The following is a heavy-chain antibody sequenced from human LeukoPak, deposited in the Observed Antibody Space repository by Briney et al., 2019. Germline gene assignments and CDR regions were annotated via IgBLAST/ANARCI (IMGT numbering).Heavy chain of an antibody. D-gene: IGHD4-17*01. CDR1: GGSISSGSYY. CDR3: ASSPDDYGDYAAGNWFDP. CDR2: IYHRGNT. V-gene: IGHV4-39*01. Sequence: PSETLSLTCSVSGGSISSGSYYWGWIRQPPGKGLEWIGNIYHRGNTYYNSSLKSRVTISVDTTKDQFSMKLTSVTGADTAVYYCASSPDDYGDYAAGNWFDPWGQGTLVTVSS. J-gene: IGHJ5*02.